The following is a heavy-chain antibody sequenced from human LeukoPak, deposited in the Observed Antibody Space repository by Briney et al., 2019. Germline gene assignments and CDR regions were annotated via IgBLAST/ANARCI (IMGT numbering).Heavy chain of an antibody. CDR3: ARVYYSNSHDYWYFDL. CDR1: GGSISSYF. D-gene: IGHD6-13*01. V-gene: IGHV4-59*01. J-gene: IGHJ2*01. Sequence: SETLSLTCTVSGGSISSYFWSWIRQPPGKGLEWIGYIYSSGSTNYNPSLKSRVTISVDTSKNQFSLKLSSVTAADTAVYYCARVYYSNSHDYWYFDLWGRGTLVTVSS. CDR2: IYSSGST.